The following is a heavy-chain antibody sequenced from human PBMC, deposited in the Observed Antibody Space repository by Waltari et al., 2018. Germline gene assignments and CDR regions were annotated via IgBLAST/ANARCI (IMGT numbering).Heavy chain of an antibody. CDR1: GYSISSGYY. Sequence: QVQLQESGTGLVKPSETLSLTCAVSGYSISSGYYSGLIRQPPGKGLEWIGSIYHSGSTYYNPSLKSRVTISVDTSKNQFSRKLSSVTAADTAVYYCARDDCSGGSCYFDYWGQGTLVTVSS. J-gene: IGHJ4*02. D-gene: IGHD2-15*01. CDR3: ARDDCSGGSCYFDY. CDR2: IYHSGST. V-gene: IGHV4-38-2*02.